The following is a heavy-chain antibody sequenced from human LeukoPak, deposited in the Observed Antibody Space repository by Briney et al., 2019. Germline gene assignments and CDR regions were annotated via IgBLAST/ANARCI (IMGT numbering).Heavy chain of an antibody. J-gene: IGHJ6*03. CDR1: GGSFSGYY. CDR3: ARRYSRYYMDV. CDR2: IHHGGNT. D-gene: IGHD2-21*01. Sequence: PSETLSLTCGVSGGSFSGYYWTWIRQSPGKGLEWIGEIHHGGNTNYKPALNSRLTMSLDSAKNQFSLRLSSVTAADTAVYYCARRYSRYYMDVWGKGTTVIVSS. V-gene: IGHV4-34*01.